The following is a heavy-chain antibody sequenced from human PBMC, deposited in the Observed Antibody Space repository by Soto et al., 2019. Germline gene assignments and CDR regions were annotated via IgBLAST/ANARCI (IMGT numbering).Heavy chain of an antibody. CDR2: INHSGGT. D-gene: IGHD3-16*01. V-gene: IGHV4-34*01. J-gene: IGHJ4*02. Sequence: SETLSLTCAVYGGSFSGYYWTWIRQAPGKGLEWIGEINHSGGTNYNSSLKNRVTISVDTSKNQFSLILYSVTAADTAVYYCARGRGEYYFDYWGQGTLVTVSS. CDR3: ARGRGEYYFDY. CDR1: GGSFSGYY.